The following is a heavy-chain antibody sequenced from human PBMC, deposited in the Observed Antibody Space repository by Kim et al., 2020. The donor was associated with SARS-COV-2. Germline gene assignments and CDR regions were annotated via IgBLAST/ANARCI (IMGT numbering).Heavy chain of an antibody. Sequence: GINKYYGDSVKGRFTISRDTSNSTLSMQMDSLRTEDTAVYYCAREDAGFDIWGQGTMVTVSS. D-gene: IGHD2-8*01. CDR3: AREDAGFDI. CDR2: GINK. V-gene: IGHV3-30*03. J-gene: IGHJ3*02.